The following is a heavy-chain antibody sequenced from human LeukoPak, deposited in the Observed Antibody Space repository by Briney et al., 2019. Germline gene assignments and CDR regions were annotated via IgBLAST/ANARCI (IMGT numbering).Heavy chain of an antibody. J-gene: IGHJ6*02. Sequence: GGSLRLSCAASGFTVSTSYMSWVRQAPGKGLEWVSVIYSGGSTYCADSVKGRFTISRHNSKNTLYLQMNSLRAEDTAVYYCARTRYYYDSSAYQDYYYGMDVWGQGTTVTVSS. CDR3: ARTRYYYDSSAYQDYYYGMDV. CDR2: IYSGGST. V-gene: IGHV3-53*04. CDR1: GFTVSTSY. D-gene: IGHD3-22*01.